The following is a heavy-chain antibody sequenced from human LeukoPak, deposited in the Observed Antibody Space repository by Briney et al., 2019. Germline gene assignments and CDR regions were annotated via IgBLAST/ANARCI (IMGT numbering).Heavy chain of an antibody. V-gene: IGHV1-18*01. D-gene: IGHD3-22*01. Sequence: ASVKVSCKASGYTFTRDAMNWVRQAPGQGLEWMGWISAYNGNTNYAQKLQGRVTMTTDTSTSTAYMELRSLRSDDTAVYYCARDLGWRDSSGSSDYWGQGTLVTVSS. CDR1: GYTFTRDA. CDR2: ISAYNGNT. J-gene: IGHJ4*02. CDR3: ARDLGWRDSSGSSDY.